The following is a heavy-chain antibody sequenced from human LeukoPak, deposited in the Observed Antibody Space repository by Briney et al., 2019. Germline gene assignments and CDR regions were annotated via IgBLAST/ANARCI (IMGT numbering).Heavy chain of an antibody. V-gene: IGHV3-21*01. CDR1: GFTFSSYS. J-gene: IGHJ4*02. Sequence: GGSLRLSCAASGFTFSSYSMNWVRQAPGKGLEWVSFISSSSSYIYYADSVKGRFTISRDNAKNSLYLQMNSLRAEDTAVYYCARDTNDFWSGYYIWGQGTLVTVSS. CDR3: ARDTNDFWSGYYI. CDR2: ISSSSSYI. D-gene: IGHD3-3*01.